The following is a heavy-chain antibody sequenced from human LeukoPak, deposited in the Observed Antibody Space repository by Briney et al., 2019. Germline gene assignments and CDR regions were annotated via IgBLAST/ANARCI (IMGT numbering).Heavy chain of an antibody. CDR1: GFTFSSYW. Sequence: GGSLRLSCAASGFTFSSYWMSRVRQAPGKGLEWVANIMQDGSEKHYVDSVKGRFTISRDNAKSSLYLQMDSLRAEDTAVYFCARENWVYDGSLDYWGQGTLVTVSS. D-gene: IGHD5/OR15-5a*01. CDR2: IMQDGSEK. CDR3: ARENWVYDGSLDY. V-gene: IGHV3-7*01. J-gene: IGHJ4*02.